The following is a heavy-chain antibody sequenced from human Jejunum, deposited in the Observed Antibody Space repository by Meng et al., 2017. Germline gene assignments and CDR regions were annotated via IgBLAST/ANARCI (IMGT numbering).Heavy chain of an antibody. CDR2: LWASGFDT. V-gene: IGHV3-23*01. CDR3: AKRIALVRGFIGSYYGMDG. Sequence: GESLKISCAASGFTFNSYAMGWVRQAPGKGLEWVATLWASGFDTYYADSVKGRFTISRDNSNNMLYLQMSNVRAGDTAVSYCAKRIALVRGFIGSYYGMDGWGQGATVTVSS. D-gene: IGHD3-10*01. CDR1: GFTFNSYA. J-gene: IGHJ6*02.